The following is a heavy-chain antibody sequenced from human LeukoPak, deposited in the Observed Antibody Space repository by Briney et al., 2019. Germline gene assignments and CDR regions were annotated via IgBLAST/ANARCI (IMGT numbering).Heavy chain of an antibody. CDR3: ARVWAGTTMIDS. D-gene: IGHD3-22*01. CDR2: IYYSGST. CDR1: GGSISSYY. J-gene: IGHJ4*02. V-gene: IGHV4-59*01. Sequence: SETLSLTCTVSGGSISSYYWSWIRQPPGKGQEWIGYIYYSGSTTYNPSLESRVTISVDTSKNQFFLNLSSMTAADTAVYYCARVWAGTTMIDSWGQGTLVTVSS.